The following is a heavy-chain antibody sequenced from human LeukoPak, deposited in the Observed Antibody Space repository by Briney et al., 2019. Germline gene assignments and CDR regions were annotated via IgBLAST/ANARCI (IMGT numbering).Heavy chain of an antibody. CDR1: GYTISSYG. CDR3: ARVDELTGDEGSFDY. V-gene: IGHV1-18*01. J-gene: IGHJ4*02. Sequence: ASVKVSCKASGYTISSYGISWLRQAPGQGLEWMGWISSHNEKTSYAQKLQGRVTMTTETSTSTAYMELRSLRSDDTAVYYCARVDELTGDEGSFDYWGQGTLVTVSS. CDR2: ISSHNEKT. D-gene: IGHD7-27*01.